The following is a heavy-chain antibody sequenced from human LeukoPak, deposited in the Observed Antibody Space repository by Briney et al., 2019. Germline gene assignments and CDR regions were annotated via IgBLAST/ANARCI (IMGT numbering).Heavy chain of an antibody. Sequence: PGGSLRLSCAASGFTFSRYTMNWVRQAPGKGLEWVSSISSSSSYIYYADSMKGRFTISRDNAKNSLYLQMNSLRAEDTALYYCAKGGVITFGGVIAPGTIQHWGQGTLVTVSS. D-gene: IGHD3-16*02. J-gene: IGHJ1*01. V-gene: IGHV3-21*04. CDR3: AKGGVITFGGVIAPGTIQH. CDR2: ISSSSSYI. CDR1: GFTFSRYT.